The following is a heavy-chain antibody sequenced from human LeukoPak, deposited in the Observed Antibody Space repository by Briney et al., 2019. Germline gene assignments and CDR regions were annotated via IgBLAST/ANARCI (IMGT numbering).Heavy chain of an antibody. J-gene: IGHJ3*02. V-gene: IGHV3-48*03. D-gene: IGHD5-12*01. CDR1: GFTFSSYE. CDR2: ISSSGSTI. CDR3: AGAYEGQWLNDAFDI. Sequence: GGSLRLSCAASGFTFSSYEMNWVRQAPGKGLEWVSYISSSGSTIYYADSVKGRFTISRDNAKNSLYLQMNSLRAEDTAVYYCAGAYEGQWLNDAFDIWGQGTMVTVSS.